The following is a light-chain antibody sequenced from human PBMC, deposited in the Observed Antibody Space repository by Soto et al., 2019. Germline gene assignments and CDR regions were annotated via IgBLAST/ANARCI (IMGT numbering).Light chain of an antibody. V-gene: IGKV3-20*01. CDR3: QQYVASPYT. J-gene: IGKJ2*01. CDR1: QSINSRS. CDR2: DAS. Sequence: DIVLTPSPGTLSLSPGERATLSCGASQSINSRSLAWYQQKPGQAPRPLIYDASSRATGIPDRFSASGSGTDLTITISSLEPEDFEVYYCQQYVASPYTFGQGTKVDIK.